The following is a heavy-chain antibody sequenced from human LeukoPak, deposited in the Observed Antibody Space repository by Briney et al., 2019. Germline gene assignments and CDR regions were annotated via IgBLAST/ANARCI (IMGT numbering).Heavy chain of an antibody. CDR2: ISSSSKYI. V-gene: IGHV3-21*01. Sequence: AGGSLRLSCAASGFTFSNYSMSWVRLAPGKGLEWVSYISSSSKYIYYADSLKGRFTISRDNAKNSLYLQMNSLRAEDTAVYYCARGATVTTFYYYYGMDVWGQGTTVTVSS. CDR3: ARGATVTTFYYYYGMDV. J-gene: IGHJ6*02. CDR1: GFTFSNYS. D-gene: IGHD4-17*01.